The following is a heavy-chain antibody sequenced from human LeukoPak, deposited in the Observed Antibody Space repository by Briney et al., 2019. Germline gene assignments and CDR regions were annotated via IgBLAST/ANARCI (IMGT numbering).Heavy chain of an antibody. CDR2: ISGTGGST. V-gene: IGHV3-23*01. D-gene: IGHD3-9*01. J-gene: IGHJ4*02. CDR3: AKSLGLVTYYFDY. Sequence: GGSLRLSCAASGFTFSSCAMTWVRQVPGKGLEWVSAISGTGGSTHYTDSVKGRFTISRDNSKNTLYLQMNSLRAEDTAVYYCAKSLGLVTYYFDYWGQGTLVTVSS. CDR1: GFTFSSCA.